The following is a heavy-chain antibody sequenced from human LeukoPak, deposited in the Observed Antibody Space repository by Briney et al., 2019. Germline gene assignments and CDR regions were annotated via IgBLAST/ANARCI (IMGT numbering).Heavy chain of an antibody. Sequence: SETLSLTCTVSGGSLSSYYWSWIRQPPGKGLEWIGYIYYSGSTNYNPSLKSRVTISVDTSKNQFSLKLSSVTAADTAVYYCARLQVGATFDYWGQGTLVTVSS. CDR3: ARLQVGATFDY. CDR1: GGSLSSYY. V-gene: IGHV4-59*08. D-gene: IGHD1-26*01. J-gene: IGHJ4*02. CDR2: IYYSGST.